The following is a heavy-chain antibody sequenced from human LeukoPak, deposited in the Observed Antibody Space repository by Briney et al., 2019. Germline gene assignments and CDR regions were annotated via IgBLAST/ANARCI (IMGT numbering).Heavy chain of an antibody. CDR1: GGSFSGYY. J-gene: IGHJ5*02. CDR3: ARAATVRSMIVVARRGRWFDP. D-gene: IGHD3-22*01. V-gene: IGHV4-34*01. CDR2: INHSGST. Sequence: SETLSLTCGVYGGSFSGYYWSWIRLPPGKGLEWIGEINHSGSTNYNPSLKSRVTISVDTSKNLFSLRLNSVTAADTAVYYCARAATVRSMIVVARRGRWFDPWGQGTLVTVSS.